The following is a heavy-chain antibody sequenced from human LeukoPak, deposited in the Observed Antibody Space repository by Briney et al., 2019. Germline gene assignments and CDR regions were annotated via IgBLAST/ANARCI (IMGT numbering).Heavy chain of an antibody. CDR3: ARRGGASDY. CDR2: IYHNGST. Sequence: SETLSLTCSISGGPISTYYWSWIRQPPGKGLEWIGCIYHNGSTNYNPSLKSRVTISIDTSKNQLSLKLTSVTAADTAVYYCARRGGASDYWGQGTLVTVSS. V-gene: IGHV4-59*01. CDR1: GGPISTYY. J-gene: IGHJ4*02. D-gene: IGHD3-16*01.